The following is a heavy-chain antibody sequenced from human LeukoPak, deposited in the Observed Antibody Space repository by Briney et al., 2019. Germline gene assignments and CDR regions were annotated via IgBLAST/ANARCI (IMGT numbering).Heavy chain of an antibody. CDR3: AELGITMIGGV. V-gene: IGHV3-21*01. Sequence: GGSLRLSCAASGFTFSNYRLNWVRQAPGKGLEWVSFISSSSSYIYYADSVKGRFTISRDNAKNSLYLQMNSLRAEDTAVYYCAELGITMIGGVWGKGTTVTISS. D-gene: IGHD3-10*02. CDR1: GFTFSNYR. CDR2: ISSSSSYI. J-gene: IGHJ6*04.